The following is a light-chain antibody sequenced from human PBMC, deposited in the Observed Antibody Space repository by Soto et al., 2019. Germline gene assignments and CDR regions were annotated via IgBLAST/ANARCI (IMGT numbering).Light chain of an antibody. CDR1: RSISRS. V-gene: IGKV1-5*01. CDR3: QQYQSYFLT. Sequence: DIQMTQSPSTLSASVGDRVTITCRASRSISRSLAWYQQKSGKAPKLLIYDASSLESGVPSRFSGSGFGTESTLTISGLQPDDFATYYWQQYQSYFLTFGPGTTVDMK. J-gene: IGKJ3*01. CDR2: DAS.